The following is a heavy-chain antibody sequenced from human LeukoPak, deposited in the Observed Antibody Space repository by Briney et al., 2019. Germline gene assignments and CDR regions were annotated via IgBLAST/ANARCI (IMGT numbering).Heavy chain of an antibody. Sequence: GGSLRLSCAASGFTFRSYAMSWVRQAPGKGLEWVSAISGSGGSTYYADSVKGRFTISRDNSKNTLYLQMNSLRAEDTAVYYCAKDQGVVVVAATGFDYWGQGTLVTVSS. CDR3: AKDQGVVVVAATGFDY. J-gene: IGHJ4*02. CDR2: ISGSGGST. V-gene: IGHV3-23*01. CDR1: GFTFRSYA. D-gene: IGHD2-15*01.